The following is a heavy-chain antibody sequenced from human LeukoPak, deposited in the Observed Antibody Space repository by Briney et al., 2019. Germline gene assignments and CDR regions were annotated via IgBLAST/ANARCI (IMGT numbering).Heavy chain of an antibody. CDR2: ISYDGRNK. CDR3: ARDAPIVVVVAATRGAPYY. V-gene: IGHV3-30*04. CDR1: GFTFSSYA. D-gene: IGHD2-15*01. J-gene: IGHJ4*02. Sequence: GGSLRLSCAASGFTFSSYAMHWVGQAPGKGLGWVAVISYDGRNKYYADSVKGRFTISRDNSKNTLYLQMNSLRAEDTAVYYCARDAPIVVVVAATRGAPYYWGQGTLVTVSS.